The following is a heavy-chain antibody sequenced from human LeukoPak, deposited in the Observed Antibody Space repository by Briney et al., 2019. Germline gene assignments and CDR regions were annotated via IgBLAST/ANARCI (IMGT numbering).Heavy chain of an antibody. J-gene: IGHJ4*02. CDR3: ARGRVAATQVLDY. D-gene: IGHD2-15*01. CDR2: IYYSGST. Sequence: SETLSLTCIVSGGSISSYYWSWIRQPPGKGLEWIGYIYYSGSTNYNPSLKSRVTISVDTSKNQFSLKLSSVTAADTAVYYCARGRVAATQVLDYWGQGTLVTVSS. CDR1: GGSISSYY. V-gene: IGHV4-59*01.